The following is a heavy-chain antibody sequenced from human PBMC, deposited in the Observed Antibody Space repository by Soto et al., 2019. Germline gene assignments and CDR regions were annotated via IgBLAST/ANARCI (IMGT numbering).Heavy chain of an antibody. J-gene: IGHJ6*04. D-gene: IGHD3-16*02. CDR2: ISGSGGST. CDR3: AKDHYDYVWGSYRSDDYYGMDV. Sequence: PWRALRLSGEPCGFTFSSSAMSWVRQAQGKGLEWVSVISGSGGSTYYADSVKGRFTISRYNSKNTLYLQMNSLRAEDTAVYYCAKDHYDYVWGSYRSDDYYGMDVWGKGTTVTVSS. V-gene: IGHV3-23*01. CDR1: GFTFSSSA.